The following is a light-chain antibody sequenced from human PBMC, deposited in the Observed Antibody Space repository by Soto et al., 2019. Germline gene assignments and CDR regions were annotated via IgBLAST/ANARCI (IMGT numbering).Light chain of an antibody. CDR2: GAS. V-gene: IGKV3-15*01. CDR1: QSVSIN. Sequence: EIVMTQSPATLSVSPGERATLSCRASQSVSINLAWYQQTPGQAPRLLIYGASTRATGIPARFSASGSGTDFPLTLTSPEPEAFAVHYCQQRSNWPGTSGQGTKADIK. J-gene: IGKJ1*01. CDR3: QQRSNWPGT.